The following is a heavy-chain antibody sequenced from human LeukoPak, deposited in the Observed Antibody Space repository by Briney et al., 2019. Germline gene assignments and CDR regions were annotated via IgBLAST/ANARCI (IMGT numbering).Heavy chain of an antibody. CDR1: GFTVSSNY. D-gene: IGHD2-2*01. CDR2: IYSGGST. Sequence: GGSLRLSCAASGFTVSSNYMSWVRQAPGKGLEWVSVIYSGGSTYYADSVKGRFTISRDNSKNTLYLQMNSLRAEDTAVYYCASGVVPAAMGYYYGMDVWGQGTTVTVSS. CDR3: ASGVVPAAMGYYYGMDV. V-gene: IGHV3-53*01. J-gene: IGHJ6*02.